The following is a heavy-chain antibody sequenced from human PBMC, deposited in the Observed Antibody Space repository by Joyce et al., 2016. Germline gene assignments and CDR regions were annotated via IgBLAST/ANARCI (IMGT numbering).Heavy chain of an antibody. CDR1: GGSFSGYY. CDR2: ISHTGIA. J-gene: IGHJ4*02. V-gene: IGHV4-34*01. Sequence: QVQLQQWGAGLLKPSESLSLTCAVYGGSFSGYYWSWIRQPPGKWLEWVGDISHTGIAEYNPSLKSRVTISVDTSKDQISLNLSSMTAADTAVYYCVRGRSPLRVATSLGRTGGYIDYWGQGSLVTVSS. D-gene: IGHD5-12*01. CDR3: VRGRSPLRVATSLGRTGGYIDY.